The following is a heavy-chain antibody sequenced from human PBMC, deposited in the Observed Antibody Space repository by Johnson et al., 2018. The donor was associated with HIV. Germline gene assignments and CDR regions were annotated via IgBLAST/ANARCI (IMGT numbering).Heavy chain of an antibody. J-gene: IGHJ3*02. D-gene: IGHD3/OR15-3a*01. Sequence: QVQLVEYGGGVVQPGRSLRLSCAASGFTFSSYAMHWVRQAPGKGLEWVAVIWYDGRNKHYGDSVKGRLTISRDNSKNTLYLQMNSLRAEDTAVYYCARDWDWGGAFDIWGQGTMVTVSS. CDR3: ARDWDWGGAFDI. V-gene: IGHV3-30*04. CDR1: GFTFSSYA. CDR2: IWYDGRNK.